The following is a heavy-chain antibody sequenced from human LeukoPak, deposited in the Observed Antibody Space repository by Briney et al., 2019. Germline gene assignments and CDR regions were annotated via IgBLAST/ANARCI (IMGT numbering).Heavy chain of an antibody. D-gene: IGHD2-2*01. J-gene: IGHJ4*02. CDR2: INPSGGST. V-gene: IGHV1-46*01. CDR3: ARDRTKYCRSASCPLDY. Sequence: ASVKVSCKASGYTFTSYYMHWVRQAPGQGLEWMGIINPSGGSTSYAQKFQGRVTITADESTSTAYMELSSLRSEDTAVYYCARDRTKYCRSASCPLDYWGQGTLVTVSS. CDR1: GYTFTSYY.